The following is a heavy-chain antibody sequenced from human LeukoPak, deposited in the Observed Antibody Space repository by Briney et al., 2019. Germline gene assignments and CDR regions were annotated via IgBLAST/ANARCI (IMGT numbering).Heavy chain of an antibody. D-gene: IGHD3-22*01. CDR2: TRDKARRYTT. Sequence: GGSLTLSCAASGVTLSDHHMDWVRQAPGKGLEWVGRTRDKARRYTTEYTASVKGRFTISRDDSKTLVYLQMNSLRTEDTAVYFCARDGAEGDNSAFDMWGQGTVVTVSS. CDR3: ARDGAEGDNSAFDM. J-gene: IGHJ3*02. V-gene: IGHV3-72*01. CDR1: GVTLSDHH.